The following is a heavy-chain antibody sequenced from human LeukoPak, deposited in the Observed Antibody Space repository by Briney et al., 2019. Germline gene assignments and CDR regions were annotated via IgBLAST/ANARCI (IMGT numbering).Heavy chain of an antibody. D-gene: IGHD5-24*01. CDR2: IDSSSSHI. Sequence: PGGSLRLSCAACGFTFSSHSMIWVRQAPGKGLVGVSSIDSSSSHIYYADSVKGQFTIYRENAKNSLFLKMNRLRAEDTAVHYCARDFRTQLDGYSPPYHFDYWGQGALVTVSS. V-gene: IGHV3-21*01. J-gene: IGHJ4*02. CDR3: ARDFRTQLDGYSPPYHFDY. CDR1: GFTFSSHS.